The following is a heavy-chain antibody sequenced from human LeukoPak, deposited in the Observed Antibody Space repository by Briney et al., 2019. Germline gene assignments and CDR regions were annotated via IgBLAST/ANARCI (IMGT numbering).Heavy chain of an antibody. CDR2: IWYDGSNK. J-gene: IGHJ5*02. CDR1: GFTFSSYG. CDR3: ARESGSPHIYNWFDP. Sequence: GGSLRLSRAASGFTFSSYGMHWVRQAPGKGLEWVAVIWYDGSNKYYADSVKGRFTISRDNSKNTLYLQMNSLRAEDTAVYYCARESGSPHIYNWFDPWGQGTLVTVSS. V-gene: IGHV3-33*01. D-gene: IGHD1-26*01.